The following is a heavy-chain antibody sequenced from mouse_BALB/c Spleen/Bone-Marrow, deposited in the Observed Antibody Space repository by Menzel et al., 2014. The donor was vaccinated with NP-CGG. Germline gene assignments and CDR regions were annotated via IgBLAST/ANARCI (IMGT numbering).Heavy chain of an antibody. CDR3: ARHYRYYFDY. J-gene: IGHJ2*01. Sequence: QVQLQQSGAELAKPGASVKMSCKASGYTFTSYWMHWVKQRPGQGLEWIGYINPSTGCTEYNQKFKDKATLTADKSSSTAYMQLSSLTSEDSAVYYCARHYRYYFDYWCQGTTLTVSS. V-gene: IGHV1-7*01. CDR1: GYTFTSYW. D-gene: IGHD2-14*01. CDR2: INPSTGCT.